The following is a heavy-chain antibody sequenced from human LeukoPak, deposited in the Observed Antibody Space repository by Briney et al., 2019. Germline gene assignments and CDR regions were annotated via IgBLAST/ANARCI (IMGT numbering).Heavy chain of an antibody. CDR3: ARSFVAGAGYYYGMDV. CDR1: GYSFINYW. J-gene: IGHJ6*02. Sequence: GESLKISFKDSGYSFINYWIAWVRQMPGKGLEWVGIIYPGDSDTRYSPSFQGQVTISADKSISTAYLQWSSLKASDTAMYYCARSFVAGAGYYYGMDVWGQGTTVTVSS. CDR2: IYPGDSDT. D-gene: IGHD6-19*01. V-gene: IGHV5-51*01.